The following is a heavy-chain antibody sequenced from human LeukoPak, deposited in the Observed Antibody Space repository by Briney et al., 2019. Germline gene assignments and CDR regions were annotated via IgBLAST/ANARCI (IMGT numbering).Heavy chain of an antibody. CDR1: GYTFTGYY. CDR2: INPNSGGT. J-gene: IGHJ4*02. V-gene: IGHV1-2*02. Sequence: ASVKVSCKASGYTFTGYYMHWVRQAPGQGLEWMGWINPNSGGTNYAQKFQGRVSMTRDTSISTAYMELSRLTSDDTAVYYCARGFCTGGRCYVFDYWGQGALVTVSS. D-gene: IGHD2-15*01. CDR3: ARGFCTGGRCYVFDY.